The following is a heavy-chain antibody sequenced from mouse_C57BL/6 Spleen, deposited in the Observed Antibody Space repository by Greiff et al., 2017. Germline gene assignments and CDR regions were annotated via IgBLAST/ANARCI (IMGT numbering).Heavy chain of an antibody. V-gene: IGHV1-59*01. CDR3: ARSVGDYYAMDY. CDR2: IDPSDSYT. D-gene: IGHD1-1*02. J-gene: IGHJ4*01. CDR1: GYTFTSYW. Sequence: VQLQQPGAELVRPGTSVKLSCKASGYTFTSYWMHWVKQRPGQGLEWIGVIDPSDSYTNYNPKFKGKATLTVDTSSSTAYMQLSSLTSEDSAVYYCARSVGDYYAMDYWGQGTSVTVSS.